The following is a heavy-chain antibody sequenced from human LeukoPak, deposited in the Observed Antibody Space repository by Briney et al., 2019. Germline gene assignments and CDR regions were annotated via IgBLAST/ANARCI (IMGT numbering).Heavy chain of an antibody. J-gene: IGHJ4*02. D-gene: IGHD3-22*01. V-gene: IGHV4-39*01. Sequence: TSETLSLTCTVSGGSISSSSYYWGWIRQPPGKGLEWIGSIYYSGSTYYNPSLKSRVTISVDTSKNQFSLKLSSVTAADTAVYYCARQTVGLGYYYDSSGYYSDYWGQGTLVTVSS. CDR2: IYYSGST. CDR3: ARQTVGLGYYYDSSGYYSDY. CDR1: GGSISSSSYY.